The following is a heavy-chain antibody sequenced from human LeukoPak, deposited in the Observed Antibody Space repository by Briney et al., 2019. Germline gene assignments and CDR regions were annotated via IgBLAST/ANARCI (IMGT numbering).Heavy chain of an antibody. CDR1: RDSVSSSTAA. D-gene: IGHD6-19*01. Sequence: SQTLSLTCAISRDSVSSSTAAWHCVRQSPSRGLEWLGRSYYRSKWYSDYAVSVRSRKTINPDTSKNQFSLQLSSVTPEDTAVYYCARYPTGWYLDYWGQGTLVTVSS. V-gene: IGHV6-1*01. J-gene: IGHJ4*02. CDR2: SYYRSKWYS. CDR3: ARYPTGWYLDY.